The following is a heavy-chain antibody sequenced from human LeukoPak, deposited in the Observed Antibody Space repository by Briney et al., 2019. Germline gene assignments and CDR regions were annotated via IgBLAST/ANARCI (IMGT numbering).Heavy chain of an antibody. CDR2: IRYDGSNE. CDR1: GFTFSSYG. D-gene: IGHD3-3*01. V-gene: IGHV3-30*02. Sequence: GGSLRLSCAASGFTFSSYGMHWVRQAPGKGLEWVAFIRYDGSNEYYADSVKGRFTISRDNSKNTLYLQMNSLRAEDTAVYYCAKDPYDFWSGSHLYYFDYWGQGTQVTVSS. CDR3: AKDPYDFWSGSHLYYFDY. J-gene: IGHJ4*02.